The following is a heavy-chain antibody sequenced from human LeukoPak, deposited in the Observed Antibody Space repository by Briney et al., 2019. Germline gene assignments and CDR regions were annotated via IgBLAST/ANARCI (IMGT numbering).Heavy chain of an antibody. D-gene: IGHD1-26*01. V-gene: IGHV3-21*01. CDR1: GFTFSSYS. CDR2: ISSSSSYI. Sequence: KAGGSLRLSCAASGFTFSSYSMNWVRQAPGKGLEWVSSISSSSSYIYYADSVKGRFTISRDNAKNSLYLQMNSLRAEDTAVYYCASGSKDSGSYYAFDIWGQGTMVTVSS. CDR3: ASGSKDSGSYYAFDI. J-gene: IGHJ3*02.